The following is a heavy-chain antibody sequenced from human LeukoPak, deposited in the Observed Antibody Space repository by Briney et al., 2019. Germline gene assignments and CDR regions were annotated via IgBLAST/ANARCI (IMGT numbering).Heavy chain of an antibody. V-gene: IGHV3-7*01. CDR2: IKDEGSDK. Sequence: PGGSLRLSCATSGFTFSSFWMNWVRQAPGKGREWVGNIKDEGSDKNYVDSVKGRFTISRDNDKKSLYLQLNSLRAEDTAVYYCARGTGWYPDYWGQGILVTVSS. CDR3: ARGTGWYPDY. D-gene: IGHD6-19*01. CDR1: GFTFSSFW. J-gene: IGHJ4*02.